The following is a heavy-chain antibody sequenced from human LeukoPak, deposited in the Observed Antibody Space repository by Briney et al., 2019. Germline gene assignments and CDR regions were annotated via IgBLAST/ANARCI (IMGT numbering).Heavy chain of an antibody. Sequence: GGSLRLSCAASGFTVSDAWMNWVRQAPGKGLEWVSAISGSGGSTYYADSVKGRFTISRDNAKNSLFLQMNTLRAEDTAVYYCARRAITMVRGTRPYFFDYWGQGTLVTVSS. D-gene: IGHD3-10*01. V-gene: IGHV3-21*01. CDR1: GFTVSDAW. J-gene: IGHJ4*02. CDR2: ISGSGGST. CDR3: ARRAITMVRGTRPYFFDY.